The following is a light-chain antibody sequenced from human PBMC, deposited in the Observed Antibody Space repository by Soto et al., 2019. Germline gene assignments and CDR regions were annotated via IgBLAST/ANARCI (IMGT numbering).Light chain of an antibody. CDR2: DAS. Sequence: DIQMTQSPSTLSASLGDRVTITCRAIQSISSWLAWYQQKPGKAPKLLIYDASSLESGVPSRFSGSGSGTEFTLTISSLQPDDFATYYCQQYNSYPITFGQGTRLEI. V-gene: IGKV1-5*01. CDR1: QSISSW. J-gene: IGKJ5*01. CDR3: QQYNSYPIT.